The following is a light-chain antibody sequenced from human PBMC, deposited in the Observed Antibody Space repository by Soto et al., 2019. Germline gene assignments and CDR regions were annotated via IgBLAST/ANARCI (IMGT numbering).Light chain of an antibody. Sequence: DIVLTQSPLSLPVTPGEPASISCRSSQSLLHSNGDTYLDWYLQKPGQSPQLLVYLGYKRASGVPDRFSGSGSGADFTLIISRVEAEDVGVYYCRQTLQAPKTFGPGTKVDIK. J-gene: IGKJ3*01. CDR1: QSLLHSNGDTY. CDR2: LGY. CDR3: RQTLQAPKT. V-gene: IGKV2-28*01.